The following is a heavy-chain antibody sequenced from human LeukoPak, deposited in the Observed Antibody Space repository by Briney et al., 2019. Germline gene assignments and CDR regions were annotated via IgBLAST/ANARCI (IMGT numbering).Heavy chain of an antibody. V-gene: IGHV3-53*01. J-gene: IGHJ4*02. CDR2: IYSGGST. Sequence: GGSLRLSCAASGFTVSSNYMSWVRQAPGKGLEWVSVIYSGGSTYYADSVKGRFTISRDPSRNMVSLQMNSLRADDTAVYYCARNLNSGTHYCFDYWGQGALVTVSS. CDR3: ARNLNSGTHYCFDY. CDR1: GFTVSSNY. D-gene: IGHD1-26*01.